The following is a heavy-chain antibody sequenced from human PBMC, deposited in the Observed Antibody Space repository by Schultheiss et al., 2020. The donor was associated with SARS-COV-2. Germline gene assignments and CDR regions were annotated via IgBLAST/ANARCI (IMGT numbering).Heavy chain of an antibody. CDR2: INHSGST. J-gene: IGHJ3*02. CDR3: ARAPYYYDSSGADAFDI. D-gene: IGHD3-22*01. CDR1: GGSFSGYY. Sequence: SETLSLTCAVYGGSFSGYYWSWIRQPPGKGLEWIGEINHSGSTNYNPSLKSRVTISVDTSKNQFSLKLSSVTAADTAVYYCARAPYYYDSSGADAFDIWGQGTMVTVSS. V-gene: IGHV4-34*01.